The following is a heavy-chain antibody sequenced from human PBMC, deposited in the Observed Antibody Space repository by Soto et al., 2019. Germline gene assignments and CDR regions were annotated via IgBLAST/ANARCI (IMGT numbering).Heavy chain of an antibody. Sequence: ASVKVSCKXSGGTFSSYAISWVRQAPGQGLEWMGGIIPIFGTANYAQKFQGRVTITADASTRPAYMELSSLRSADTAVYYCAYGRRTGYGYRDKCLGYWGQGTLVTVSS. CDR2: IIPIFGTA. D-gene: IGHD5-18*01. J-gene: IGHJ4*02. CDR1: GGTFSSYA. CDR3: AYGRRTGYGYRDKCLGY. V-gene: IGHV1-69*13.